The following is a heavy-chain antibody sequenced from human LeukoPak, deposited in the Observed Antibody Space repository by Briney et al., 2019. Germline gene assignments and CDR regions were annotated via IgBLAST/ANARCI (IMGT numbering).Heavy chain of an antibody. CDR3: ARDRYGYFAPDY. CDR2: ISSSSSPI. V-gene: IGHV3-48*01. Sequence: PGGSLRLSCAASGFTFSSYSMNWIRQAPGKGLEWVSYISSSSSPIYFADSVKGRFTISRDNAENSLYLQMNSLRAEDTAVYYCARDRYGYFAPDYWGQGTLVTVSS. CDR1: GFTFSSYS. J-gene: IGHJ4*02. D-gene: IGHD5-18*01.